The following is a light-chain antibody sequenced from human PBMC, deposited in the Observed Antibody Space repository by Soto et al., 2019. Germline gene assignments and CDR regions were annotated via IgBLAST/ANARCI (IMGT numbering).Light chain of an antibody. CDR1: SSNIGSNT. J-gene: IGLJ3*02. V-gene: IGLV1-44*01. Sequence: QSVLTQPPSMSGTPGQRVTISCSGSSSNIGSNTVNWYQQLPGTAPKLLIYSSDQRPSGVPDRVSGSKSGTSASLAISGLQPEDEADYYFAASHDSRNGWVFGGGTKLTVL. CDR2: SSD. CDR3: AASHDSRNGWV.